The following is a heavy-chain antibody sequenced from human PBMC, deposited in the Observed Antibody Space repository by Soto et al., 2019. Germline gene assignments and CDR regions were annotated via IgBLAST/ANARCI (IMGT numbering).Heavy chain of an antibody. CDR2: ISNIGGA. CDR3: ARRRCTVPTFFDP. J-gene: IGHJ5*02. Sequence: SETLSLTCTVSGDSIKSGNHFWSWIRQHPGEGLEWIGYISNIGGAYYNPSLRSRVFMTLDTSSNQFSLNVSSVTAADTAIYYGARRRCTVPTFFDPWGQGTLVTVSS. D-gene: IGHD2-8*02. V-gene: IGHV4-31*03. CDR1: GDSIKSGNHF.